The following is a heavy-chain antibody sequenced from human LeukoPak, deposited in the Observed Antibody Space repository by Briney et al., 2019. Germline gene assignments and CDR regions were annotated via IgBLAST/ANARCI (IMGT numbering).Heavy chain of an antibody. CDR3: ACGVDFSSGFKRGFDY. V-gene: IGHV3-48*01. J-gene: IGHJ4*02. D-gene: IGHD3-3*01. CDR2: MSRSSDTI. CDR1: GFTFSSYS. Sequence: GGSLRLSCAASGFTFSSYSMNWVRQAPGKGLEWVSYMSRSSDTIYYADSVKGRFTISRDNAKSSPFLQMNSLRAEDTAIYYCACGVDFSSGFKRGFDYWGLGTLVTVSS.